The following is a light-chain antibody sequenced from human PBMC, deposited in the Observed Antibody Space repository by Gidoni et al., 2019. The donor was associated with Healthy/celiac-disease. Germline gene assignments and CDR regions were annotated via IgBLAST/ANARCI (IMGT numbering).Light chain of an antibody. CDR2: EGS. CDR3: CSYAGNGKV. CDR1: SSDVGSYNL. Sequence: QSALTQPASVSGSPGQSITISCTGTSSDVGSYNLVSWYQQHPGKAPKLIIYEGSKRTSGVSNRFSGSKSGNTASLTISGLQAEDEADYYCCSYAGNGKVFGGGTKLTVL. V-gene: IGLV2-23*01. J-gene: IGLJ3*02.